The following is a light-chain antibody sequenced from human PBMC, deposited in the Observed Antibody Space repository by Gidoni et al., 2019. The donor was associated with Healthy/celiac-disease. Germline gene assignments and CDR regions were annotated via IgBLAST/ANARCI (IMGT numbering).Light chain of an antibody. CDR2: GAS. Sequence: EIVLTQSPATLSSSPGEIATLSCRASQSVSSSYLAWYQQKPGQAPRILIDGASSRATGIPDRFSGSGSGTDFTLTISRLDTEDFAVYYCQEYGSSPPTYTFGQGTKLEIK. V-gene: IGKV3-20*01. J-gene: IGKJ2*01. CDR3: QEYGSSPPTYT. CDR1: QSVSSSY.